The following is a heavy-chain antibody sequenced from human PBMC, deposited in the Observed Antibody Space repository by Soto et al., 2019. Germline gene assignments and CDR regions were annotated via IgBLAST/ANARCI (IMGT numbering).Heavy chain of an antibody. CDR1: GYTFTSYY. J-gene: IGHJ6*02. CDR2: INPSGGST. Sequence: ASVKVSCKASGYTFTSYYMHWVRQAPGQGLEWMGIINPSGGSTSYAQKFQGRDTMTRDTSTSTVYMELSSLGSEDTTVYYCARDRRLAVAGNPIRIHYYYYYGMDVWGQGTTVTVSS. CDR3: ARDRRLAVAGNPIRIHYYYYYGMDV. D-gene: IGHD6-19*01. V-gene: IGHV1-46*01.